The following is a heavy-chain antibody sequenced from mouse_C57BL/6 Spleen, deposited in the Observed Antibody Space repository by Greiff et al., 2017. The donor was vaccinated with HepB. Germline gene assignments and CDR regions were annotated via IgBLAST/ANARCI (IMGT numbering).Heavy chain of an antibody. V-gene: IGHV1-80*01. CDR3: ARDYYGSSYGYFGV. CDR2: IYPGDGDT. CDR1: GYAFSSYG. D-gene: IGHD1-1*01. J-gene: IGHJ1*03. Sequence: QVQLQQSGAELVKPGASVKISCKASGYAFSSYGMNWVKQRPGKGLEWIGQIYPGDGDTNYNGKFKGKATLTADKSSSTAYMQLSSLTSEDSAVYFGARDYYGSSYGYFGVWGTGTTVTVSS.